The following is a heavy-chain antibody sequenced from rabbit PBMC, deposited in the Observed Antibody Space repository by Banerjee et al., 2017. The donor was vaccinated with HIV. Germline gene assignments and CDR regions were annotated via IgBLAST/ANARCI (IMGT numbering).Heavy chain of an antibody. CDR3: ARDRYTYGYGGYALGL. D-gene: IGHD6-1*01. Sequence: QEQLVESGGGLVQPEGSLTLTCTASGFSFSSSYYICWVRQAPGKGLEWIGCIYTGSGNTYYASWAKGRFTISKTSSTTVTLQMTSLTAADTATYFCARDRYTYGYGGYALGLWGPGTLVTVS. CDR2: IYTGSGNT. CDR1: GFSFSSSYY. V-gene: IGHV1S45*01. J-gene: IGHJ6*01.